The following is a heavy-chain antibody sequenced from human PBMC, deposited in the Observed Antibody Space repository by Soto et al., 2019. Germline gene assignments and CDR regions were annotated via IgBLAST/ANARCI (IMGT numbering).Heavy chain of an antibody. J-gene: IGHJ4*02. CDR2: VSGYNGNT. Sequence: QVQLVQSGAEVKKPGASVRVSCKASGYTFTNYGISWVRQAPGQGLEWMGWVSGYNGNTNYAQKLWGRDTMTTDTSTSTAYMELRTLTSDDTAVYYCARDEGSHGFDSWGQGTLVTVSS. CDR1: GYTFTNYG. V-gene: IGHV1-18*04. D-gene: IGHD6-19*01. CDR3: ARDEGSHGFDS.